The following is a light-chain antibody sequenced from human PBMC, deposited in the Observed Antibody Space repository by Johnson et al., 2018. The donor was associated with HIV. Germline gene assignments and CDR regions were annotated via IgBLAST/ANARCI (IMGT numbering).Light chain of an antibody. V-gene: IGLV1-51*01. CDR1: SSNIGNNY. CDR2: DNN. Sequence: QSVLTQPPSVSAAPGQKVTISCSGSSSNIGNNYVSWYQQLPGTAPKLLIYDNNKRPSGIPDRFSGSKSGTSATLGITGLQTGDAADYYCGTWDMSLTAGRYVFGSGTKVTVL. CDR3: GTWDMSLTAGRYV. J-gene: IGLJ1*01.